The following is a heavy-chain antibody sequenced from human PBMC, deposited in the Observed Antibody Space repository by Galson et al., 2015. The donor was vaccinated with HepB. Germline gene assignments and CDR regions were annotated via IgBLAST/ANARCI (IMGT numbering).Heavy chain of an antibody. J-gene: IGHJ6*02. D-gene: IGHD3-10*01. CDR2: IRSKGYGGTT. V-gene: IGHV3-49*03. CDR3: NKGSGELYYYGLDV. CDR1: GFTFGDYA. Sequence: SLRLSCAASGFTFGDYAMSWFRQAPGKGLEWVGLIRSKGYGGTTEYAASVKGRFIISRDDSKRIAYLQMNSLKTEDTAIYYCNKGSGELYYYGLDVWGQGTTVTVAS.